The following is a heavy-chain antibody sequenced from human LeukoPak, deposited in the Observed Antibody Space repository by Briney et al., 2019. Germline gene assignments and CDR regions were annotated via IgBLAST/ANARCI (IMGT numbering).Heavy chain of an antibody. CDR2: ISAYNGNT. V-gene: IGHV1-18*01. Sequence: GASVKVSCKASGYTFTSYGISWVRQAPGQGLEWMGWISAYNGNTNYAQKLQGRVTMTTDTSTSTAYMELRSLRSDDTAVYYCARVVSHSSGYYYGEHWFDPWGPGTLVTVSS. J-gene: IGHJ5*02. CDR1: GYTFTSYG. D-gene: IGHD3-22*01. CDR3: ARVVSHSSGYYYGEHWFDP.